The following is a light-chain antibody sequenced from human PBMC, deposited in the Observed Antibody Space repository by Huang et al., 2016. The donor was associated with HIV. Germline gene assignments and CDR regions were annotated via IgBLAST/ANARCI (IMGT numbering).Light chain of an antibody. V-gene: IGKV3-15*01. CDR3: QQYNNWSPYT. CDR2: VAS. CDR1: PSVSSK. Sequence: EIVMTQSPATLSLSPGERATLSCRASPSVSSKLAWYQQKAGQAPRLLVHVASTRATGIPARFSGSGSGTEFTLTISSLQSEDFAVYYCQQYNNWSPYTFGQGTKLEIK. J-gene: IGKJ2*01.